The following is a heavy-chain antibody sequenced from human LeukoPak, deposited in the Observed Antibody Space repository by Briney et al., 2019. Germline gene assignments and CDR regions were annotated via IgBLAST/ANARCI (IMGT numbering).Heavy chain of an antibody. Sequence: SQTLSLTCTVSGGSISSGGYYWSWIRQPPGKALEWIGYIYYSGSTYYNPSLKSRVTISVDTSKNQFSLKLSSVTAADTAVYYCARDQRITYGMDVWGQGTTVTVSS. CDR2: IYYSGST. D-gene: IGHD2-15*01. CDR1: GGSISSGGYY. CDR3: ARDQRITYGMDV. V-gene: IGHV4-31*03. J-gene: IGHJ6*02.